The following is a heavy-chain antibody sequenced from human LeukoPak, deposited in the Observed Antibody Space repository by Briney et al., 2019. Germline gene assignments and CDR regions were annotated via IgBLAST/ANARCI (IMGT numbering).Heavy chain of an antibody. CDR2: ISSDGSTT. D-gene: IGHD6-19*01. CDR1: GFTFSASW. V-gene: IGHV3-74*01. Sequence: GGSLRLSCAASGFTFSASWMHWVRQAPAKGLVWVSGISSDGSTTTYAEFVKGRFTISRDNAKNTLYLQMDSLRAEDTAVYYCATWYIAVPGLDYWGQGTLVTVSS. J-gene: IGHJ4*02. CDR3: ATWYIAVPGLDY.